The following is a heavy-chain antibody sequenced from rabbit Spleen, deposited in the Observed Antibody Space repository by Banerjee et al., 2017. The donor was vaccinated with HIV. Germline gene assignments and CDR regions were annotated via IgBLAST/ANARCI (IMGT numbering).Heavy chain of an antibody. CDR1: GFSLTYNYV. V-gene: IGHV1S40*01. CDR3: ARDLVGVIGWNFIL. Sequence: QSLEESGGDLVKPGASLALTCSASGFSLTYNYVMCWVRQAPGKGLEWIACINTKSGETVYATWAKGRFTISRSSSTTVTLQMTSLTAADTATYFCARDLVGVIGWNFILWGPGTLVTVS. CDR2: INTKSGET. D-gene: IGHD1-1*01. J-gene: IGHJ4*01.